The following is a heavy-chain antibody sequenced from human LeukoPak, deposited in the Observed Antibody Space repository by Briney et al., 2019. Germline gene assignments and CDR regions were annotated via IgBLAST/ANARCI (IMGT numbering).Heavy chain of an antibody. Sequence: PGGSLRLSCAVSGFTVSSNYMNWVRRAPGKGLEWVAVISYDGSNKYYAESVKGRFTISRDNSKNTLYLQMNSLRAEDTAVYYCARSYYDILTGYGEVDYWGQGTLVTVSS. J-gene: IGHJ4*02. CDR3: ARSYYDILTGYGEVDY. V-gene: IGHV3-30*03. CDR1: GFTVSSNY. CDR2: ISYDGSNK. D-gene: IGHD3-9*01.